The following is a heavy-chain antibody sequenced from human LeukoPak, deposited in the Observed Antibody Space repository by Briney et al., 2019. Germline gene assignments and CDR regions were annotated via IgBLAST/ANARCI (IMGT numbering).Heavy chain of an antibody. CDR2: IYHSGST. CDR1: GGSIGSGGYS. Sequence: PSETLSLTCAVSGGSIGSGGYSWSWIRQPPGKGLEWIGHIYHSGSTYYNPSLKSRVTISVDRSKNQFSLKLSSVTAADTAVYYCACSSTSCCGGDCFDYWGQGTLVTVSS. CDR3: ACSSTSCCGGDCFDY. V-gene: IGHV4-30-2*01. J-gene: IGHJ4*02. D-gene: IGHD2-2*01.